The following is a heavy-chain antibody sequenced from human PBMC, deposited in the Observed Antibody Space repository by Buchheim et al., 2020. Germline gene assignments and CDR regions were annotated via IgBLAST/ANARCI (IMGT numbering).Heavy chain of an antibody. CDR1: GFTFSSYG. D-gene: IGHD6-19*01. J-gene: IGHJ4*02. V-gene: IGHV3-33*01. CDR2: IWYDGSNK. Sequence: QVQLVESGGGVVQPGRSLRLSCAASGFTFSSYGMHWVRQAPGKGLEWVAVIWYDGSNKYYADFVKGRFTISRDNSKNTLSLQMNSLSAEDTAVYYCARDGYSSGWFDYWGQGTL. CDR3: ARDGYSSGWFDY.